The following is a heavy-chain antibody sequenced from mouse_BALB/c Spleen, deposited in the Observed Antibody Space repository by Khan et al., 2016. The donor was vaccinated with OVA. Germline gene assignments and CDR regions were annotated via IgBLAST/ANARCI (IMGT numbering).Heavy chain of an antibody. J-gene: IGHJ3*01. CDR2: ISSGGDYT. Sequence: EVELVESGGGLVKPGGPLKLSCTTSGFTFSTYAMSWVRQTPEKRLEWVATISSGGDYTYYADSVKGRFTISRDNAKSTLYLQMSSRRSEDTAMYYCARHNYGPFAYWGQGTLVSVSA. CDR1: GFTFSTYA. CDR3: ARHNYGPFAY. V-gene: IGHV5-9-3*01. D-gene: IGHD1-1*01.